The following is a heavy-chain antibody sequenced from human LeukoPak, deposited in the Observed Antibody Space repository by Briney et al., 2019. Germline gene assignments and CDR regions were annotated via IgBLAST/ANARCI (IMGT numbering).Heavy chain of an antibody. CDR1: GFTFSSYW. J-gene: IGHJ3*02. CDR2: IDNNGRDT. D-gene: IGHD2-21*02. Sequence: GGSLRLSCAASGFTFSSYWMHWVRHSPEKVLVLVSRIDNNGRDTIYGDSVKGRFTISRDNTRNTLHLQLGSLRVEDTAIYYCARGGGDHAFDIWGQGTMVTVSS. V-gene: IGHV3-74*01. CDR3: ARGGGDHAFDI.